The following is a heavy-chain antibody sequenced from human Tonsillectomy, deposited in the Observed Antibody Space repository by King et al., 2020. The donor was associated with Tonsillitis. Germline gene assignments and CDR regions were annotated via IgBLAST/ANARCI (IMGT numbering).Heavy chain of an antibody. J-gene: IGHJ4*02. CDR3: AWDSYTTPPL. CDR2: MNPNTGDT. D-gene: IGHD1-1*01. Sequence: EQLVQSGAEVKKPGASVKVSCKASGYTFIGYYIHWVRQAPGQGLEWMGWMNPNTGDTNYAQKFQGRVTMTSDTSISTAYMELSNLRSDDTAVYYCAWDSYTTPPLWGQGTLVTVSS. CDR1: GYTFIGYY. V-gene: IGHV1-2*02.